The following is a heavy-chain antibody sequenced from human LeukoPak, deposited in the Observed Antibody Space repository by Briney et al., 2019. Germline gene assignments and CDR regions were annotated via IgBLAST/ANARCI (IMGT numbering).Heavy chain of an antibody. J-gene: IGHJ4*02. CDR3: ARVAVTSIDY. D-gene: IGHD3-3*01. V-gene: IGHV4-30-4*08. CDR1: GGSISSSTYY. CDR2: IYYSGST. Sequence: SETLSLTCTVSGGSISSSTYYWNWIRQYPGKGLEWIGYIYYSGSTYYNPSLKSRVTISVDTSKNQFSLKLSSVTAADTAVYYCARVAVTSIDYWGQGTLVTVSS.